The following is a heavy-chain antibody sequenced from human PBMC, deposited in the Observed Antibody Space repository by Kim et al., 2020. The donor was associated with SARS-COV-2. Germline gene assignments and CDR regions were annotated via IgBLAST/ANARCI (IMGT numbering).Heavy chain of an antibody. CDR3: ARDLQPNFYGDYVYYYYGMDV. CDR2: ISSSSSYI. D-gene: IGHD4-17*01. J-gene: IGHJ6*02. CDR1: GFTFSSYS. V-gene: IGHV3-21*01. Sequence: GGSLRLSCAASGFTFSSYSMNWVRQAPGKGLEWVSSISSSSSYIYYADSVKGRFTISRDNAKNSLYLQMNSLRAEDTAVYYCARDLQPNFYGDYVYYYYGMDVWGQGTTVTVSS.